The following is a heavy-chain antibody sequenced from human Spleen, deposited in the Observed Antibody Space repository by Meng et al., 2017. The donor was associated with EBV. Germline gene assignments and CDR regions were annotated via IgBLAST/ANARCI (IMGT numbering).Heavy chain of an antibody. V-gene: IGHV4-4*03. CDR3: ASHLVTPGTRGFDH. D-gene: IGHD6-13*01. CDR2: THHGGNT. CDR1: VGSITSTDW. J-gene: IGHJ4*02. Sequence: QLDSGPSLWTPPPPLSLTCTVSVGSITSTDWWSWVRQPPGKGLEWIGETHHGGNTNYNSSLQSRVTISVDKSKSQFSLQLTSVTAADTALYYCASHLVTPGTRGFDHWGPGILVTVSS.